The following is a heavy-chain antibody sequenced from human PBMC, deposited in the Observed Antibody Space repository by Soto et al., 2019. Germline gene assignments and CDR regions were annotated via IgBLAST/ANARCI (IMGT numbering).Heavy chain of an antibody. V-gene: IGHV1-69*06. J-gene: IGHJ5*02. CDR2: IIPIFGTA. D-gene: IGHD3-3*01. CDR1: GGTFSSYA. Sequence: SVKVSCKASGGTFSSYAISWVRQAPGQGLEWMGGIIPIFGTANYAQKFQGRVTITADKSTSTAYMELSSLRSEDTAVYYCARDASPVLRFLEWPPRGFGPWGQGTLVTVSS. CDR3: ARDASPVLRFLEWPPRGFGP.